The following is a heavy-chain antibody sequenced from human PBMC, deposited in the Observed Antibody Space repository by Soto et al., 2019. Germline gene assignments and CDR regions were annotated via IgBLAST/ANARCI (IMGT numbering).Heavy chain of an antibody. J-gene: IGHJ5*02. CDR3: AQRPYTSIHGPHWFDP. CDR1: GFSLTSSGVG. V-gene: IGHV2-5*01. Sequence: SGPTLVNPTQTLTLTCTFSGFSLTSSGVGVGWIRQPPGKALEWLALIFWSDDKRYNPSLKSRLTITKDTSKNQVVLTMTNMDPVDTATYFCAQRPYTSIHGPHWFDPWGPGTLVTVSS. CDR2: IFWSDDK. D-gene: IGHD1-26*01.